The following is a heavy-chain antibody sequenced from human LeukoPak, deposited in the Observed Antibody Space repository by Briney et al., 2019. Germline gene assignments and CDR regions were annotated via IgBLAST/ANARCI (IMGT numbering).Heavy chain of an antibody. V-gene: IGHV3-23*01. D-gene: IGHD2-21*01. Sequence: GGSLRLSCAASGFTFSSYAVSWVRQAPGKGLEWVSAISGSGGSTYYADSVKGRFTISRDNSKNTLYLQMNSLRAEDTAVYYCAKDRGYSDAFDIWGQGTMVTVSS. CDR2: ISGSGGST. J-gene: IGHJ3*02. CDR3: AKDRGYSDAFDI. CDR1: GFTFSSYA.